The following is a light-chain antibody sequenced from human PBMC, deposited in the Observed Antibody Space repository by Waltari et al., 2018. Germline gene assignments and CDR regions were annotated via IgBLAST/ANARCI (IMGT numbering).Light chain of an antibody. CDR2: EVS. J-gene: IGLJ1*01. CDR1: SRDVGNSNR. Sequence: QSALTQPASVSGSPGQSITISCTGTSRDVGNSNRVSWYQQHPGKAPKLMIYEVSQRPSGVSNRFSGSKSGNTASLTISGLQPEDETDYYCCSYAGHSTYVFGTGTKVTVL. CDR3: CSYAGHSTYV. V-gene: IGLV2-23*02.